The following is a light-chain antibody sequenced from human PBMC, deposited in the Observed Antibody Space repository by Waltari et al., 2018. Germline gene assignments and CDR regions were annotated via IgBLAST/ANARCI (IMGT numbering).Light chain of an antibody. V-gene: IGKV3-20*01. CDR3: QKYDRLPAA. CDR1: QSVSRF. CDR2: GAS. J-gene: IGKJ1*01. Sequence: EIVLTQSPGTLSLSPGERGTLSCRASQSVSRFLAWYQQKPGQAPRLLIYGASTRATGIPDRFSGSGSGTDFSLTISRLEPEDFAVYYCQKYDRLPAAFGQGTKGEIK.